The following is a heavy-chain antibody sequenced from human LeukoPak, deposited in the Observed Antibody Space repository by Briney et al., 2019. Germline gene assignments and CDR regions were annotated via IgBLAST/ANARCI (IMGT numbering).Heavy chain of an antibody. CDR3: ARGHYDYVWGSYRQGYYFDY. Sequence: ASVKVSCKAPGYTFTSYGISWVRQAPGQGLEWMGWISAYNGNTNYAQKLQGRVTMTTDTSTSTAYMELRSLRSDDTAVYYCARGHYDYVWGSYRQGYYFDYWGQGTLVTVSS. D-gene: IGHD3-16*02. CDR2: ISAYNGNT. V-gene: IGHV1-18*01. J-gene: IGHJ4*02. CDR1: GYTFTSYG.